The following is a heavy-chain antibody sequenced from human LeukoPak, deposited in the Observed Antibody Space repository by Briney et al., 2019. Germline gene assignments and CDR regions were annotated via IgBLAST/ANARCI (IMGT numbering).Heavy chain of an antibody. D-gene: IGHD6-13*01. V-gene: IGHV4-34*01. CDR2: INHSGST. CDR1: GGSFSGYY. Sequence: SETLFLTCAVYGGSFSGYYWSWIRQPPGKGLEWIGEINHSGSTNYNPSLKSRVTISVDTSKNQFSLKLSSVTAADTAVYYCARGGEWQQLVAPGYYGMDVWGQGTTVTVSS. CDR3: ARGGEWQQLVAPGYYGMDV. J-gene: IGHJ6*02.